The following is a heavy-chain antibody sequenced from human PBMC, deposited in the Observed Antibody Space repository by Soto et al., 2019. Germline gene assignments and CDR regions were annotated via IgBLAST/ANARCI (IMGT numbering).Heavy chain of an antibody. CDR2: MNPNSGNT. CDR3: ARYYDSSGYYLYYFDY. CDR1: GYTFTSYD. D-gene: IGHD3-22*01. J-gene: IGHJ4*02. Sequence: QVQLVQSGAEVKKPGASVKVSCKASGYTFTSYDINWVRQATGQGLEWMGWMNPNSGNTGYAQKFQGRATMTRNTSISTAYMELSSLRSEDTAVYYCARYYDSSGYYLYYFDYWGQGTLVTVSS. V-gene: IGHV1-8*01.